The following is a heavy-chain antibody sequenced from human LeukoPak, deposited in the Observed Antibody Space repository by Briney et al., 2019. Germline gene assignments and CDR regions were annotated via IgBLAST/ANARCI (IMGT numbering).Heavy chain of an antibody. V-gene: IGHV3-7*01. J-gene: IGHJ4*02. Sequence: PGGSLRLSCAASGFTFTNYWMSWVRQAPGKGPEWVANIKQDGSEKYYVDSVEGRFTISRDNAKSSLPLQMNSLSGEDTAVYYCVRALGSSSADYWGQGTLVTVSS. CDR1: GFTFTNYW. CDR3: VRALGSSSADY. D-gene: IGHD6-6*01. CDR2: IKQDGSEK.